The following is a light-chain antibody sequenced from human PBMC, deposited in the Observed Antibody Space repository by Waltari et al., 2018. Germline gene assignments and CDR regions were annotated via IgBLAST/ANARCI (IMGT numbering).Light chain of an antibody. J-gene: IGKJ5*01. Sequence: EIVLTQSPATLSLSPGETATLSCRASQSVSTYLAWSQQKPGQAPRLLIYDASNRATGIPTRFSGSGSGTDFTLTISSLEPEDFAVYFCQQRSNWPPNFGQGTRLEIK. CDR3: QQRSNWPPN. V-gene: IGKV3-11*01. CDR2: DAS. CDR1: QSVSTY.